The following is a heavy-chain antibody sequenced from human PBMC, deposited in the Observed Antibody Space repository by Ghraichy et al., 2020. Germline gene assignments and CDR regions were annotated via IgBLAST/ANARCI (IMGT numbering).Heavy chain of an antibody. CDR2: IYYSGST. D-gene: IGHD5/OR15-5a*01. J-gene: IGHJ6*02. Sequence: SETLSLTCTVSGGSVSSGSYYWSWIRQPPGKGLEWIGYIYYSGSTNYNPSLKSRVTISVDTSKNQFSLKLSSVTAADTAVYFCVRATVWDGMDVWGQGTTVTVSS. V-gene: IGHV4-61*01. CDR1: GGSVSSGSYY. CDR3: VRATVWDGMDV.